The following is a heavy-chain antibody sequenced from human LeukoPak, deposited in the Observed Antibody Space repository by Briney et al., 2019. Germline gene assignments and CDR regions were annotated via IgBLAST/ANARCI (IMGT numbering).Heavy chain of an antibody. Sequence: PGGSLRLSCAASGFTFSNAWMGWVRQAPGMGLEWVGRIKSKTDGGTTDCAAPVKGRFSISRDDSKNRLYLQMNSLKTEDTAVYYCEVGATGPMMGGQGTLVTVSS. J-gene: IGHJ4*02. V-gene: IGHV3-15*01. CDR3: EVGATGPMM. CDR1: GFTFSNAW. CDR2: IKSKTDGGTT. D-gene: IGHD1-26*01.